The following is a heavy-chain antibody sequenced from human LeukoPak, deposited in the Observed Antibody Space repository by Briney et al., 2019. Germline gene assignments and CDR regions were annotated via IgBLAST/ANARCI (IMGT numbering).Heavy chain of an antibody. CDR3: ARESCSGGSCYSDY. CDR2: ISAYNGNT. D-gene: IGHD2-15*01. Sequence: ASVKVSCKASGYTFTSYDINWVRQAPGQGLEWMGWISAYNGNTNYAQKLQGRVTMTTDTSTSTAYMELRSLRSDDTAVYYCARESCSGGSCYSDYWGQGTLVTVSS. J-gene: IGHJ4*02. V-gene: IGHV1-18*01. CDR1: GYTFTSYD.